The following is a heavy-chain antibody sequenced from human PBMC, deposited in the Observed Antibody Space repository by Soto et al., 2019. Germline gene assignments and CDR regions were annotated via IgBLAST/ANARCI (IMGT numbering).Heavy chain of an antibody. CDR2: IYHSGSI. V-gene: IGHV4-4*02. CDR1: GGSISSSNW. J-gene: IGHJ4*02. CDR3: ARKISYDYVWGSYRRTYYFDY. D-gene: IGHD3-16*02. Sequence: QVQLQESGPGLVKPSGTLSLTCAVSGGSISSSNWWSWVRQPPGKGLEWIGEIYHSGSINYNPSLKSRVTISVDKSKNQFSLKLSSVTAADTAVYYCARKISYDYVWGSYRRTYYFDYWGQGTLVTVSS.